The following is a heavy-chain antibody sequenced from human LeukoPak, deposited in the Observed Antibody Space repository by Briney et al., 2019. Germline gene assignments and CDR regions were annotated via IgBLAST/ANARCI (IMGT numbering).Heavy chain of an antibody. CDR2: ISGSGGST. CDR1: GFTFSSYA. D-gene: IGHD3-10*01. V-gene: IGHV3-23*01. J-gene: IGHJ6*02. Sequence: GGSLRLSCAASGFTFSSYAMSWVRQAPGKGLEWVSAISGSGGSTYYADSVKGRFTISRDNSKNTLYLQMNSLRAEDTAVYYCATARMVRGAYYYGMDVWGQGTTVTVSS. CDR3: ATARMVRGAYYYGMDV.